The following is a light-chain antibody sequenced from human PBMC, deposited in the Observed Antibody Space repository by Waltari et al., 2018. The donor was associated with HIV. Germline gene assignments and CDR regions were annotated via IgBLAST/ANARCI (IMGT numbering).Light chain of an antibody. CDR1: SSDVGDLNF. CDR2: DVS. V-gene: IGLV2-14*03. CDR3: TSYASITSWV. J-gene: IGLJ3*02. Sequence: SALTQPASVSGSPGQSITIPCTGTSSDVGDLNFVPWYQQHPGKAPKPMIYDVSHRSSGIPDRFSGSKSDNTASLTISGLQAEDEADYYCTSYASITSWVFGGGTKVTVL.